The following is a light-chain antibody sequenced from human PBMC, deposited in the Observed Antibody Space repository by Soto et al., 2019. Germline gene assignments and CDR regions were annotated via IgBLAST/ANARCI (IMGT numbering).Light chain of an antibody. CDR3: QQYSSYPLT. V-gene: IGKV1-5*01. CDR1: QTISSC. J-gene: IGKJ4*01. Sequence: DIELTQSPSTLSFSVGDRVTITCRASQTISSCLAWYQQKPGKAPKLLIYNASTMNSGIPSRFSGSGSGTEFTLTISRLEPEDFAAYYCQQYSSYPLTFGGGTKVDIK. CDR2: NAS.